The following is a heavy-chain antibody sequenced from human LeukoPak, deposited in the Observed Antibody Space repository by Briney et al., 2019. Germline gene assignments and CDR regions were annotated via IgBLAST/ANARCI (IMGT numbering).Heavy chain of an antibody. CDR3: AKRGAEVGATVAPGDY. V-gene: IGHV3-23*01. J-gene: IGHJ4*02. CDR2: ISGSGGST. CDR1: GFTFGSCA. D-gene: IGHD1-26*01. Sequence: PGGSLRLSCAASGFTFGSCAMSWVRQAPGKGLEWVSAISGSGGSTYYADSVKGRFTISSDNSKNTLYLQMNSLRAEDTAVYYCAKRGAEVGATVAPGDYWGQGTLVTVSS.